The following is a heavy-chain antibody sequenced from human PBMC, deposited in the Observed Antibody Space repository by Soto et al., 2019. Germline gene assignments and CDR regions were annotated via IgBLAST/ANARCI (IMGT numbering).Heavy chain of an antibody. Sequence: GLSQSLPCTVFGVPFSNYRMNWLGQKPGKGLEWVSSISSSSSYIYYADSVKGRFTISRDNAKNSLYLQMNSLRAEDTAVDYGARDLYGAYYYYGIDGWGQGNTGTVS. D-gene: IGHD2-2*02. CDR3: ARDLYGAYYYYGIDG. J-gene: IGHJ6*01. V-gene: IGHV3-21*01. CDR1: GVPFSNYR. CDR2: ISSSSSYI.